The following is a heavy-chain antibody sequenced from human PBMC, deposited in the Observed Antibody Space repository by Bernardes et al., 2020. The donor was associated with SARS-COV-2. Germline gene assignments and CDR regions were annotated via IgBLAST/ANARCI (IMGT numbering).Heavy chain of an antibody. CDR3: ATYGQDIVVVPAAMASYYGMDV. D-gene: IGHD2-2*01. Sequence: ASVKVSCKVSGYTLTELSMHWVRQAPGKGLEWMGGFDPEDGETIYAQKFQGRVTMTEDTSTDTAYMELSSLRSEDTAVYYCATYGQDIVVVPAAMASYYGMDVGGQASTGTVSS. J-gene: IGHJ6*02. CDR1: GYTLTELS. CDR2: FDPEDGET. V-gene: IGHV1-24*01.